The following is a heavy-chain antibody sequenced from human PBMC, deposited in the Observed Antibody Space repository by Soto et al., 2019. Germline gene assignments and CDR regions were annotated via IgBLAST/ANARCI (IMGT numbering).Heavy chain of an antibody. J-gene: IGHJ4*02. CDR2: IIPILSIT. D-gene: IGHD3-22*01. V-gene: IGHV1-69*02. CDR3: AGAGLYYDSSAYYFAY. Sequence: QVQLVQSGAEVKKPGSSVKVSCKASGGTFSIYTISWVRQAPGQGLEWMGRIIPILSITNYAQKFQGRVTVTADKSPSTAYMELSSLRSEDTAVYYCAGAGLYYDSSAYYFAYWGQGTLVTVSS. CDR1: GGTFSIYT.